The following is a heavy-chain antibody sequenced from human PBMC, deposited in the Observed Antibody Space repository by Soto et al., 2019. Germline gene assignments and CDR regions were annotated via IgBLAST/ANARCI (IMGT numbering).Heavy chain of an antibody. CDR1: GGSISSAGYN. J-gene: IGHJ4*02. Sequence: SETLSLTCTVSGGSISSAGYNWSWIRQHPGKGLEWIGYIYYSGSTYYNPSLKSRVTISVDTSKNQFSLKLSSVTAADTAVYYCARRGPGTYFDYWVQGTLVTVSS. D-gene: IGHD6-13*01. V-gene: IGHV4-31*03. CDR2: IYYSGST. CDR3: ARRGPGTYFDY.